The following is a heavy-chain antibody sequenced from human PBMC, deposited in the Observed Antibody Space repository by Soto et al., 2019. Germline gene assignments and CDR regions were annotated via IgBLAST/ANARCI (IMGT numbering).Heavy chain of an antibody. CDR2: INHSGST. CDR1: GGSFSGYY. J-gene: IGHJ4*02. V-gene: IGHV4-34*01. Sequence: SETLSLTCAFYGGSFSGYYWSWISQPPGKGLEWIGEINHSGSTNYNPSLKSRVTISVDTSKNQFSLKLSSVTAADTAVYYCARFPGDIVVVVAATATGFDYWGQGTLVTVSS. CDR3: ARFPGDIVVVVAATATGFDY. D-gene: IGHD2-15*01.